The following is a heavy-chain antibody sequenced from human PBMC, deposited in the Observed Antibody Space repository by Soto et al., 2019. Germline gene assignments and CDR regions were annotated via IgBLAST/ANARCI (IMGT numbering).Heavy chain of an antibody. V-gene: IGHV3-23*01. CDR3: AKDAMSSPSTPLTV. Sequence: EVQLLESGGGLVQPGGSLRLSCTASGFSFSTYDMSWVRQAPGKGLEWVSGLPGTGSSTYYADSVRGRFTISRDNSKNTLYLQMNSLRAEDTALYYCAKDAMSSPSTPLTVWGQGTLVTVSS. D-gene: IGHD2-2*01. CDR1: GFSFSTYD. CDR2: LPGTGSST. J-gene: IGHJ4*02.